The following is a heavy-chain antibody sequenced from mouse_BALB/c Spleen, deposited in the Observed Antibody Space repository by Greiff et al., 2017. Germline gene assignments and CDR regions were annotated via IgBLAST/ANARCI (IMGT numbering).Heavy chain of an antibody. D-gene: IGHD4-1*01. Sequence: DVHLVESGGGLVQPGGSRKLSCAASGFTFSSFGMHWVRQAPEKGLEWVAYISSGSSTIYYADTVKGRFTISRDNPKNTLFLQMTSLRSEDTAMYYCARRLGDAWFAYWGQGTLVTVSA. V-gene: IGHV5-17*02. CDR1: GFTFSSFG. CDR2: ISSGSSTI. J-gene: IGHJ3*01. CDR3: ARRLGDAWFAY.